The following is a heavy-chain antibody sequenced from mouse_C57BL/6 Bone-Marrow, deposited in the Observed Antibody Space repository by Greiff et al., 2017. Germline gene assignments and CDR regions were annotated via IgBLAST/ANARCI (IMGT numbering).Heavy chain of an antibody. V-gene: IGHV5-6*01. Sequence: EVQLVESGGDLVKPGGSLKLSCAASGFTFSSYGMSWVRQTPDKRLEWVATISSGGSYTYYPDSVKGRFTISRDNAKNTLYLQMSSLKSEDTAMYYCARHGDGYPFAYWGQGTLVTGSA. CDR3: ARHGDGYPFAY. CDR2: ISSGGSYT. J-gene: IGHJ3*01. CDR1: GFTFSSYG. D-gene: IGHD2-3*01.